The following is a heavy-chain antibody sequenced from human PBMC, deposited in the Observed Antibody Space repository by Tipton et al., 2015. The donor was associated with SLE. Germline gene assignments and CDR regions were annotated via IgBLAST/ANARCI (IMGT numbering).Heavy chain of an antibody. V-gene: IGHV4-30-2*01. D-gene: IGHD3/OR15-3a*01. Sequence: TLSLTCTVSSGSVSSGSYYWSWIRQPPGKGLEWIGYIYHSGSTYYNPSLKSRVTISVDRSKNQFSLKLSSVTAADTAVYYCARDLGLLGFDYWGQGTLVTVSS. CDR2: IYHSGST. CDR1: SGSVSSGSYY. CDR3: ARDLGLLGFDY. J-gene: IGHJ4*02.